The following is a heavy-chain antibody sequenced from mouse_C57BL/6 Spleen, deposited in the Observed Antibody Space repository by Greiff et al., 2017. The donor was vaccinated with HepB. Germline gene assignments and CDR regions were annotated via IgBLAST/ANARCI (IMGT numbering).Heavy chain of an antibody. V-gene: IGHV1-75*01. CDR2: IFPGSGST. D-gene: IGHD2-4*01. Sequence: VQRVESGPELVKPGASVKISCKASGYTFTDYYINWVKQRPGQGLEWIGWIFPGSGSTYYNEKFKGKATLTVDKSSSTAYMLLSSLTSEDSAVYFCARVRNPYDHEGYFDVWGTGTTVTVSS. J-gene: IGHJ1*03. CDR3: ARVRNPYDHEGYFDV. CDR1: GYTFTDYY.